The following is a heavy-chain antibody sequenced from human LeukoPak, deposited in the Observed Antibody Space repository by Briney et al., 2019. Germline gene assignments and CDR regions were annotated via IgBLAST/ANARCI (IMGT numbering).Heavy chain of an antibody. V-gene: IGHV3-21*01. CDR1: GFTFSSYS. CDR2: ISSSSSYI. D-gene: IGHD3-10*01. Sequence: GGSLRLSCAASGFTFSSYSMTWVRQAPGKGLEWVSSISSSSSYIYYADSVKGRFTISRDNAKNSLYLQMNSLRAEDTAVYYCARDNAGAGDYWGQGTLVTVSS. J-gene: IGHJ4*02. CDR3: ARDNAGAGDY.